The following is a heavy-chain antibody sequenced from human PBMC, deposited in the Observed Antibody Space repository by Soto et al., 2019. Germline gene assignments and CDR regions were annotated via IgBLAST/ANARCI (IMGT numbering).Heavy chain of an antibody. J-gene: IGHJ4*02. CDR1: GFTFSSYA. D-gene: IGHD6-19*01. Sequence: QVQLVESGGGVVQPGRSLRLSCAASGFTFSSYAMHWVRQAPGKGLEWVAVISYDGSNKYYADSVKGRFTISRDNSKNTLYLQMNSLRAEDTAVYYCARDGRSGWSFDYWGQGTLVTVSS. V-gene: IGHV3-30-3*01. CDR2: ISYDGSNK. CDR3: ARDGRSGWSFDY.